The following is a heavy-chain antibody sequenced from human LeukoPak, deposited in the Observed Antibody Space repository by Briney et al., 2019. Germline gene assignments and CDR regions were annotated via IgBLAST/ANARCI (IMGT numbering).Heavy chain of an antibody. CDR3: ARDPNDYGDYYFDY. Sequence: GGSLRLSCAASGFTFSSYSMNWVRQAPGKGLEWVSSISSSSSYIYYVDSVKGRFTISRDNAKNSLYLQMNSLRAEDTAVYYCARDPNDYGDYYFDYWGQGTLVTVSS. D-gene: IGHD4-17*01. V-gene: IGHV3-21*01. CDR1: GFTFSSYS. J-gene: IGHJ4*02. CDR2: ISSSSSYI.